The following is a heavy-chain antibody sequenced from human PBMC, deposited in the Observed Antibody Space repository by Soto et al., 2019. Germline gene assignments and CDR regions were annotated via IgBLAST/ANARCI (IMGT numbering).Heavy chain of an antibody. D-gene: IGHD1-26*01. CDR1: GYTFTSYD. V-gene: IGHV1-8*01. CDR2: MNPNSGNT. Sequence: QVQLVQSGAEVKKPGASVKVSCKASGYTFTSYDINWVRQATGQGLEWMGWMNPNSGNTGYAQKFQGRVTMTRNTSISTAYMELSSLRSEDTAVYYFARSHTLLDPRYSTANNCFDPWGQGTLVTVSS. CDR3: ARSHTLLDPRYSTANNCFDP. J-gene: IGHJ5*02.